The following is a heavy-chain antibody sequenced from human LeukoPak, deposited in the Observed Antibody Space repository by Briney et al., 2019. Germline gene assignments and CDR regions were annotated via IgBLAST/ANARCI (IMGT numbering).Heavy chain of an antibody. D-gene: IGHD3-10*02. J-gene: IGHJ3*02. CDR1: GFTFDDYA. CDR2: ISGGGAKR. V-gene: IGHV3-23*01. Sequence: PGGSLRLSCAASGFTFDDYAMNWVRQAPGKGLELVSYISGGGAKRHYSDSVKGRFTISRDNPKNTLYLQINNLRAEDTAMYYCAKCSAGYYNGAFDIWGRGTMVTASS. CDR3: AKCSAGYYNGAFDI.